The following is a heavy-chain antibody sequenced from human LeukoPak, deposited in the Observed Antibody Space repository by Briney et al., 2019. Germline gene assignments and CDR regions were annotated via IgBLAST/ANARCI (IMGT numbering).Heavy chain of an antibody. CDR3: AKAREGVAAYYFDY. V-gene: IGHV3-48*01. CDR1: GFTFSSYS. J-gene: IGHJ4*02. Sequence: GGSLRLSCAASGFTFSSYSMNWVRQAPGKGLEWVSYISSSSSTIYYADSVKGRFTISRDNAKNSLYLQMNSLRAEDTAVYYCAKAREGVAAYYFDYWGQGTLVTVSS. CDR2: ISSSSSTI. D-gene: IGHD3-3*01.